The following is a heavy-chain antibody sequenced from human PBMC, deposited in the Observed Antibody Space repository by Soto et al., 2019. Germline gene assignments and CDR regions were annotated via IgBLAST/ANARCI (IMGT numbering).Heavy chain of an antibody. Sequence: GGSLRLSCAASGFTFSSYWMHWVRQAPGKGLVWVSRINSDGSSTSYADSVKGRFTISRDNAKNTLYLQMNSLRAEDTAVYYCARSLRGYCSGGSCDGSWFDPWGQGTLVTVSS. CDR3: ARSLRGYCSGGSCDGSWFDP. J-gene: IGHJ5*02. CDR1: GFTFSSYW. V-gene: IGHV3-74*01. CDR2: INSDGSST. D-gene: IGHD2-15*01.